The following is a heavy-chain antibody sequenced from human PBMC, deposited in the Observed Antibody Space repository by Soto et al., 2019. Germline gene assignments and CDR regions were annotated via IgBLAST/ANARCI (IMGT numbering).Heavy chain of an antibody. D-gene: IGHD3-22*01. J-gene: IGHJ4*02. V-gene: IGHV4-4*02. CDR1: GGPISSRNW. Sequence: QVQLQESGPGLVKPSGTLSLTCAIFGGPISSRNWWSWVRQPPGKGLEWIGEIYHTGSTNYNPSLKSRVTISVDKSNNQFSLNLTSVTAADTAVYYCARMDYETTHYFDYWGQGTLVTVSS. CDR2: IYHTGST. CDR3: ARMDYETTHYFDY.